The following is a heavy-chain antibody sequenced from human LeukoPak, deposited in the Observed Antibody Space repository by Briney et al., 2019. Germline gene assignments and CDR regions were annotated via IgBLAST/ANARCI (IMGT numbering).Heavy chain of an antibody. CDR1: GFTFSNYA. CDR3: ARVGDDFHFDY. D-gene: IGHD4-17*01. Sequence: GGSLRLSCAASGFTFSNYAMHWVRQAPGKGLEWVAVISYDGSNKYYADSVKGQFTISRDNSKNTLYLQMNSLRAEDTAVYYCARVGDDFHFDYWGQGALVTVSS. J-gene: IGHJ4*02. V-gene: IGHV3-30-3*01. CDR2: ISYDGSNK.